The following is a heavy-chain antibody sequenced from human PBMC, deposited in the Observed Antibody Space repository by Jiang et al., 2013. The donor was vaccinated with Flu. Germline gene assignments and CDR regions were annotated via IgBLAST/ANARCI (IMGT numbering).Heavy chain of an antibody. CDR1: GGSFSGYY. J-gene: IGHJ4*02. D-gene: IGHD4-17*01. CDR3: ARGGGGHGDSQLGY. Sequence: LLKPSETLSLTCAVYGGSFSGYYWSWIRQPPGKGLEWIGEINHSGSTNYNPSLKSRVTISVDTSKNQFSLKLSSVTAADTAVYYCARGGGGHGDSQLGYWGQGTLGHRLL. V-gene: IGHV4-34*01. CDR2: INHSGST.